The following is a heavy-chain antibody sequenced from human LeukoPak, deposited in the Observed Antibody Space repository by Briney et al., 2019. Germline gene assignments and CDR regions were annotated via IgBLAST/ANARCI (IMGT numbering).Heavy chain of an antibody. V-gene: IGHV4-39*07. CDR1: GGSISSSSYY. Sequence: SETLSLTCTVSGGSISSSSYYWGWSRQPPGKGLEWIGSIYYSGSTYYNPSLKSRVSISVDTSKNQLSLKLSSVTAADTAVYYCARGFGVAGAAGDSWGQGTLVTVSS. J-gene: IGHJ4*02. CDR3: ARGFGVAGAAGDS. D-gene: IGHD6-13*01. CDR2: IYYSGST.